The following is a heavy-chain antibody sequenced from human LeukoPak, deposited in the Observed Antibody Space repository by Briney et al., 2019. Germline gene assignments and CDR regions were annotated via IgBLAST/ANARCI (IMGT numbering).Heavy chain of an antibody. CDR3: ARELGYCSGGSCYLNAFDI. J-gene: IGHJ3*02. Sequence: SETLSLTCTVSGGSISSYYWSWIRQPAGKGLEWIGRIYTSGSTNYNPSLKSRVTMSVDTSKNQFSLKLSSVTAADTAVYYCARELGYCSGGSCYLNAFDIWGQGTMVTVSS. CDR2: IYTSGST. CDR1: GGSISSYY. V-gene: IGHV4-4*07. D-gene: IGHD2-15*01.